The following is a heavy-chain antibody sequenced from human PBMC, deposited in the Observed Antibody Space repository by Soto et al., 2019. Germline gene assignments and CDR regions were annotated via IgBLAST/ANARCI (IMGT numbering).Heavy chain of an antibody. CDR1: GGSISSGGYY. D-gene: IGHD3-22*01. CDR2: IYYSGST. J-gene: IGHJ3*02. V-gene: IGHV4-31*03. Sequence: PSETLSLTCTVSGGSISSGGYYWSWIRQHPGKGLEWIGYIYYSGSTYYNPSLKSRVTISVDTSKNQFSLKLSSVTAADTAVYYCAGTVTYYYDSSGYGFEIWGQGTMVTVSS. CDR3: AGTVTYYYDSSGYGFEI.